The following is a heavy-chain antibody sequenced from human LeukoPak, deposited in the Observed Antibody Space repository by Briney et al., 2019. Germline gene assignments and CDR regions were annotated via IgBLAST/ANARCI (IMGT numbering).Heavy chain of an antibody. D-gene: IGHD3-22*01. CDR3: ARDLDSGNYFFAY. CDR2: ISGNGGTT. CDR1: GFSFGSYG. V-gene: IGHV3-48*04. J-gene: IGHJ4*02. Sequence: PGESLRLSCAASGFSFGSYGLSWVRQAPGKGPQWVSYISGNGGTTHYADSVEGRSTISRDNAKNSLYLQMSSLRAEDTAVYYCARDLDSGNYFFAYWGQGTPVTVSS.